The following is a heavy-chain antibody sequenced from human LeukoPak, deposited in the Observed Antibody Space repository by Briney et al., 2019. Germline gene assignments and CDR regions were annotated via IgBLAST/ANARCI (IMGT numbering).Heavy chain of an antibody. V-gene: IGHV3-23*01. CDR2: ISDSGGST. Sequence: PAGRSLRLSCAASGFTFSSYAMSWGRQAPGKWLEWVSSISDSGGSTYYANSVQGRFPISRDNSKNTVFLQMNSLGAEATAIYYCANGLNVPDYWGQGTLVTVSS. J-gene: IGHJ4*02. CDR3: ANGLNVPDY. CDR1: GFTFSSYA. D-gene: IGHD3/OR15-3a*01.